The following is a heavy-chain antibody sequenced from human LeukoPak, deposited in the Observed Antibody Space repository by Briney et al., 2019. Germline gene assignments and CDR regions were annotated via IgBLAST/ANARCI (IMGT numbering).Heavy chain of an antibody. J-gene: IGHJ4*02. D-gene: IGHD6-19*01. Sequence: SLTLSCPASRFTFSTNAMRWVRQAPGKGLEWVSATSVSGATYYADSVKGRFTISRANSKTTLYLQMNSLRAENPAVYYCARVGSGWNFHHWGQGTLVTVSS. CDR2: TSVSGAT. CDR1: RFTFSTNA. V-gene: IGHV3-23*01. CDR3: ARVGSGWNFHH.